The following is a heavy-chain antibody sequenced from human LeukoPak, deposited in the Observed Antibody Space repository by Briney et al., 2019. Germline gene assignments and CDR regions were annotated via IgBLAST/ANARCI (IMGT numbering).Heavy chain of an antibody. V-gene: IGHV1-18*01. CDR3: ARESPDFWCGTPSVY. D-gene: IGHD3-3*01. CDR2: ISAYNGNT. CDR1: GYSFTSYG. Sequence: ASVKVSCKASGYSFTSYGISWVRQAPGPGLEWMGWISAYNGNTNYSQKLQGRVTMTTDASSSKAYMELRSLRTADTAVYYCARESPDFWCGTPSVYWGQGTLVTVSS. J-gene: IGHJ4*02.